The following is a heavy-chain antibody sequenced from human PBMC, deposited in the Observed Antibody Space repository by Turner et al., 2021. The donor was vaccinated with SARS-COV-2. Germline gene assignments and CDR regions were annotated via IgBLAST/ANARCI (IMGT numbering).Heavy chain of an antibody. V-gene: IGHV3-23*01. J-gene: IGHJ4*02. Sequence: EMQLLESGGGLVQPGGSLRLSCAATAFTFHNFAMTWVRQAPGKGLKWVTGLTGSGGNTYYADAVKGRFTISRDNSKNTLYLQTNSLRAEDTAVYYCARGPTDSSSWMGYYFDYWGQGTLVTVSS. CDR3: ARGPTDSSSWMGYYFDY. CDR2: LTGSGGNT. CDR1: AFTFHNFA. D-gene: IGHD6-13*01.